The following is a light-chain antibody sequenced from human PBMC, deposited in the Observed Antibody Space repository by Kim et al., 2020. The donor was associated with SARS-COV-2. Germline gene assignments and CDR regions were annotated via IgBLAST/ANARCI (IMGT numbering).Light chain of an antibody. V-gene: IGKV3-15*01. CDR3: QQYNNWPAYT. CDR1: QSVSSN. J-gene: IGKJ2*01. Sequence: GPPGERATPACRASQSVSSNLAWYQQKPGQAPRLLIDGATTRATGIPARFSGSGYGTEFTLTISSLQSEDFAVYYCQQYNNWPAYTFGQGTKLEI. CDR2: GAT.